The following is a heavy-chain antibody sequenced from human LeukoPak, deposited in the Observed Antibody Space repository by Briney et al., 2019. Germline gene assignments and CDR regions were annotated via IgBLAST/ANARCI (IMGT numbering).Heavy chain of an antibody. D-gene: IGHD3-10*01. J-gene: IGHJ4*02. V-gene: IGHV1-24*01. CDR3: ATIPPMVRGVFDY. Sequence: ASVKVSGKVSGYTLTELSMHWVRQAPGKGLEWMGGFDPEDGETIYAQKFQGRVTMTEDTSTDTAYMELSSLRSEDTAVYYCATIPPMVRGVFDYWGQGTLVTVSS. CDR1: GYTLTELS. CDR2: FDPEDGET.